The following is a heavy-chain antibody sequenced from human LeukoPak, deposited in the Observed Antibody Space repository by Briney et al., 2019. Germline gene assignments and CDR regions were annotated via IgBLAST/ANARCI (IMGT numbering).Heavy chain of an antibody. CDR2: IRSKANSYAT. CDR1: GFTFSGSA. D-gene: IGHD3-22*01. Sequence: GGSLRLSCAASGFTFSGSAMHWVRQASGKGLEWVGRIRSKANSYATAYAASVKGRFTISRDDSKNTAYLQMNSLKTEDTAVYYCTRLNYYDSSGYLPNYYYYYMDVWGKGTTVTVSS. V-gene: IGHV3-73*01. J-gene: IGHJ6*03. CDR3: TRLNYYDSSGYLPNYYYYYMDV.